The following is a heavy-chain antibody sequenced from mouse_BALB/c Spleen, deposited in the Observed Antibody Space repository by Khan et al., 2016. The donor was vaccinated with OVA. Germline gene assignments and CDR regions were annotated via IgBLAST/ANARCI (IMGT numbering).Heavy chain of an antibody. CDR3: ARGVYGSRGAWFAY. V-gene: IGHV1-18*01. Sequence: EVQLQQSGPELVKPGASVKIPCKASGYTFTDYNMDWVKQSHGKSLEWIGDINPNNGGTIYNQKFKGKATLTVDKSSSTAYMELRSLKSEDTAVYYCARGVYGSRGAWFAYWGQGTLVTVSA. J-gene: IGHJ3*01. CDR2: INPNNGGT. D-gene: IGHD1-1*01. CDR1: GYTFTDYN.